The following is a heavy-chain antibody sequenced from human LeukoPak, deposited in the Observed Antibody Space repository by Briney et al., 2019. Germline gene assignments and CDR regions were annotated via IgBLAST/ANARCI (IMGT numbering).Heavy chain of an antibody. J-gene: IGHJ4*02. CDR2: INHSGST. V-gene: IGHV4-34*01. D-gene: IGHD7-27*01. CDR3: AKGRPGASFHY. CDR1: GGSFSGYY. Sequence: TSESLSLTCAVYGGSFSGYYWSWIRQPPGKGLEWIGEINHSGSTNYNPSLKSRVTISVDTSKNQFSLKLSSVTAADTAVYYCAKGRPGASFHYWGQGTLVTVSS.